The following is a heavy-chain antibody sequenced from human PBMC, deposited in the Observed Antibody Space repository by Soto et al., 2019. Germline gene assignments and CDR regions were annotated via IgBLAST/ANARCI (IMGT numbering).Heavy chain of an antibody. Sequence: QITLKESGPTLVKPTQTLTLTCTFSGFSLSTSGVGVGWIRQPPGKALEWLALIYWDDDNSYSPALKSRLTITKDTSKNQVVLTMTNMDPVDTATYYCAHRPSYCSGGSCYSGFDYWGQGTLVTVSS. D-gene: IGHD2-15*01. CDR2: IYWDDDN. CDR3: AHRPSYCSGGSCYSGFDY. CDR1: GFSLSTSGVG. J-gene: IGHJ4*02. V-gene: IGHV2-5*02.